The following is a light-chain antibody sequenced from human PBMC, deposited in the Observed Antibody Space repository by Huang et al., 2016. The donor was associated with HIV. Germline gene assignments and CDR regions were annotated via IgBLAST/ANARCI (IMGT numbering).Light chain of an antibody. CDR1: QTITNY. CDR2: AAS. Sequence: DIQMTQSPSSLSASVGDRVTITCRASQTITNYLNWYQQKPGKPPNLLIYAASSLRSGVPARFSGSGSGTDFTLTISSLQPEDFATYYCQQSYSSLMYTFGQGTKLEIK. CDR3: QQSYSSLMYT. J-gene: IGKJ2*01. V-gene: IGKV1-39*01.